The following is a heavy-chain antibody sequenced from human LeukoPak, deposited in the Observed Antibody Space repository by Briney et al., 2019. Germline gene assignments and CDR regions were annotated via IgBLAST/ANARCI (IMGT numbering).Heavy chain of an antibody. CDR1: GGSISGYY. V-gene: IGHV4-59*01. CDR2: IYYSGST. D-gene: IGHD1-14*01. CDR3: ARQNLREGWYFDY. J-gene: IGHJ4*02. Sequence: PSETLSLTCTVSGGSISGYYWSWIRQPPGKGLEWIGYIYYSGSTNYNPSLKSRVTISVDTSKNQFSLKLSSVTAADTAVYYCARQNLREGWYFDYWGQGTLVTVSS.